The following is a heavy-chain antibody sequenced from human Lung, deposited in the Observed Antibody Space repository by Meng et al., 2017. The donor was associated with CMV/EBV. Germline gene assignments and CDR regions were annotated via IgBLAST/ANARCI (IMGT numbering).Heavy chain of an antibody. D-gene: IGHD3-3*01. J-gene: IGHJ4*02. V-gene: IGHV3-23*01. CDR1: GFTLNNNA. CDR2: IVGSGRTT. Sequence: GGSXRLXCVASGFTLNNNAMTGVRQAPGKGLEWVSTIVGSGRTTYYADSVKGRFTISRDSSKNTLYLEMNSLRAEDTAVYYCATSSLRGRITIFGVAFPPDSWXQGTLVTVSS. CDR3: ATSSLRGRITIFGVAFPPDS.